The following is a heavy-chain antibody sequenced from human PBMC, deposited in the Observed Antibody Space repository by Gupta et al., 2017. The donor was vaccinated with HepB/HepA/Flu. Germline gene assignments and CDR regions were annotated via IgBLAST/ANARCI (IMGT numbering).Heavy chain of an antibody. CDR2: LGFGGNPK. CDR1: GFTFHRYE. D-gene: IGHD3-10*01. J-gene: IGHJ4*02. CDR3: ASATWGSCLDY. Sequence: VQLVESGGGFIWPGGSLILACAASGFTFHRYEMPWVRQGQGMGLLWVTYLGFGGNPKYYAYYVRGRFTISKANTNNSLGLQMSRPRVDDTAIYYCASATWGSCLDYWGQGTLVTVSS. V-gene: IGHV3-48*03.